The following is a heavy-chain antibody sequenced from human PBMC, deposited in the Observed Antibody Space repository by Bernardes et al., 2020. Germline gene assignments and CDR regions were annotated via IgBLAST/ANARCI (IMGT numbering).Heavy chain of an antibody. J-gene: IGHJ4*02. Sequence: ASVKVSCKASGYTFTGYYMNWVRQAPGQGLEWMGWINPNSGGTNYAQKFQGRVTMTRDTSISTAYMELSRLRSDDTAVYYCARARGSGWYAGYWGQGTLVTVSS. CDR1: GYTFTGYY. CDR2: INPNSGGT. D-gene: IGHD6-19*01. CDR3: ARARGSGWYAGY. V-gene: IGHV1-2*02.